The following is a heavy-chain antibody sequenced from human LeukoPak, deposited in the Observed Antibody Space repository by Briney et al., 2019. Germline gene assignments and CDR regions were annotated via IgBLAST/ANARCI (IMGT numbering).Heavy chain of an antibody. CDR1: GFTFSSYS. J-gene: IGHJ4*02. CDR3: AKADSSGYPPTY. Sequence: PGGSLRLSCAASGFTFSSYSMNWVRQAPGKGLEWVSSIISSSSYIYYADSVKGRFTISRDNAKNSLYLQMNSLRAEDTAFYYCAKADSSGYPPTYWGQGTLVTVSS. D-gene: IGHD3-10*01. CDR2: IISSSSYI. V-gene: IGHV3-21*04.